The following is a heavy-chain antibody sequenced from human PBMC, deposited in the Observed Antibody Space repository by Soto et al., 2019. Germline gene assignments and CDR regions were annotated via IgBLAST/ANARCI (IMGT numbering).Heavy chain of an antibody. J-gene: IGHJ5*02. CDR2: IKSKTDGGTT. CDR1: GFTFSNAW. V-gene: IGHV3-15*01. D-gene: IGHD3-10*01. Sequence: GGSLRLSCAASGFTFSNAWMSWVRQAPGKGLEWVGRIKSKTDGGTTDYAAPVKGRFTILRNDSKNTLYLQMNSLKTEDTAVYYCTTDMTPTYGTSPNVDWFDPWGQGTLVTVSS. CDR3: TTDMTPTYGTSPNVDWFDP.